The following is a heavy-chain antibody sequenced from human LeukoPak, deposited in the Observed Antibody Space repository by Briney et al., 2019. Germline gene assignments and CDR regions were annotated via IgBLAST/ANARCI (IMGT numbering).Heavy chain of an antibody. CDR2: IYYSGST. J-gene: IGHJ4*02. V-gene: IGHV4-59*12. CDR1: GGSISSYY. Sequence: PSETLSLTCTVSGGSISSYYWSWIRQPPGKGLEWIGHIYYSGSTNYNPSLKSRVTISIDTSKNQFSLKLSSVTAADTAVYYCARGTYYFDYWGQGTLVTVSS. CDR3: ARGTYYFDY.